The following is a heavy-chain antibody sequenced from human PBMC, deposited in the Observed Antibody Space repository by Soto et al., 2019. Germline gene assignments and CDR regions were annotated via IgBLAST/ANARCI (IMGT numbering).Heavy chain of an antibody. Sequence: GASVKVSCKASGYTFTRYPMHWVRQAPGQRLEWMGWINAGNGDTRYSQKFQDRVTITRDTSASTAYMELSSLTSEDTAVYYCAMMHFIATVTYYFDYWGQGTLVTVSS. CDR1: GYTFTRYP. CDR2: INAGNGDT. J-gene: IGHJ4*02. CDR3: AMMHFIATVTYYFDY. D-gene: IGHD5-18*01. V-gene: IGHV1-3*01.